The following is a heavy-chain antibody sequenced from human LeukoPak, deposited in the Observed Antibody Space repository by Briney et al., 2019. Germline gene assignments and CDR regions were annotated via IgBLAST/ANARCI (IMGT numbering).Heavy chain of an antibody. D-gene: IGHD2-2*01. Sequence: PSQTLSLTCPVSGGSITSSSSYWGWIRQPPGKGLEWIGTIYYSGTTYYNPSLKSRVTISVDTSKNQFSLKLSSVTAADTAVYYCARALDIVVVPAAPGNWFDPWGQGTLVTVSS. CDR1: GGSITSSSSY. V-gene: IGHV4-39*07. J-gene: IGHJ5*02. CDR3: ARALDIVVVPAAPGNWFDP. CDR2: IYYSGTT.